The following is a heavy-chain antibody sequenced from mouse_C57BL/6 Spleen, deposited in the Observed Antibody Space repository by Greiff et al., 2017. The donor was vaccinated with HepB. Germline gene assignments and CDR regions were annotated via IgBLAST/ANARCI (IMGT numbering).Heavy chain of an antibody. Sequence: VQLQQPGAELVKPGASVKMSCKASGYTFTSYWITWVKQRPGQGLEWIGDIYPGSGSTNYNEKFKSKATLAVDTSSSTAYMQLSSLTSEDSAVYYCAREWSNYPAGFAYWGQGTLVTVSA. V-gene: IGHV1-55*01. CDR2: IYPGSGST. D-gene: IGHD2-5*01. CDR3: AREWSNYPAGFAY. CDR1: GYTFTSYW. J-gene: IGHJ3*01.